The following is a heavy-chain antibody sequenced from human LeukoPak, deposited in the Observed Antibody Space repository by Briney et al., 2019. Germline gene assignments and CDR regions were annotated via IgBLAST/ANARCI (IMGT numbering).Heavy chain of an antibody. V-gene: IGHV3-7*01. CDR1: GFTFSSYW. Sequence: GGSLRLSCAASGFTFSSYWMNWVRQAPGKGLEWVVNIKQDGSEKNYVDSVKGRFTISRDNAKNSLYLQMNSLRVEDTAVYYCARGHYYDSSGYPGGYWGQGTLVTVSS. D-gene: IGHD3-22*01. CDR3: ARGHYYDSSGYPGGY. CDR2: IKQDGSEK. J-gene: IGHJ4*02.